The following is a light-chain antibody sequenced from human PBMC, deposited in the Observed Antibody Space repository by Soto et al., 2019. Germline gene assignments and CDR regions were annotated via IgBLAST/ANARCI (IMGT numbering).Light chain of an antibody. J-gene: IGKJ1*01. CDR3: LQCNSYPWT. V-gene: IGKV1-8*01. Sequence: AIRMTQSPSSFSASTGDRVTITCRASQGISSYLAWYQQKPGKAPKLLIYAASTLQSGVPSRFSGSGSGTDFTLTISCLQSEDFATYYCLQCNSYPWTFGQGTKVDI. CDR1: QGISSY. CDR2: AAS.